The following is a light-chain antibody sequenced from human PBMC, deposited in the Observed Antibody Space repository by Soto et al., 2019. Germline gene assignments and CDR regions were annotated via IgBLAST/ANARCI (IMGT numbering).Light chain of an antibody. V-gene: IGLV1-44*01. CDR3: AAWDDSLNGRV. CDR1: NSNIGSNT. Sequence: QSVLTQPPSASGTPGQRVTISCSGSNSNIGSNTVNWYQQFPGTAPKLLFYYDNLRPSGVPDRISGSQSGTSASLAISGLQSDDEAEYYCAAWDDSLNGRVFGTGTKVTVL. CDR2: YDN. J-gene: IGLJ1*01.